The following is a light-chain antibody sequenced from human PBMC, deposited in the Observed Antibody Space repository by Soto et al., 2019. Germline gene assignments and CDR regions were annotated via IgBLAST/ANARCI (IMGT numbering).Light chain of an antibody. CDR1: SSNIGAGYD. V-gene: IGLV1-40*01. Sequence: QAVVTQPPSVSGAPGQRVTISCTGSSSNIGAGYDVHWYQQLPGTAPKLLIYGNSNRPSGVPDRFSGSKSGTSASLAITGLQAEDEAGYYCQSYDSSLSDVVFGGGTKLNVL. J-gene: IGLJ2*01. CDR3: QSYDSSLSDVV. CDR2: GNS.